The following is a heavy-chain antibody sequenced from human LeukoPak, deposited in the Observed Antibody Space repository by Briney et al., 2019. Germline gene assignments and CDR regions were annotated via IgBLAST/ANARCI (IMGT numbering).Heavy chain of an antibody. CDR2: ISAYNGNT. Sequence: EASVKVSCKTSGYTFTGYYMHWVRQAPGQGLEWMGWISAYNGNTNYAQKLQGRVTMTTDTSTSTAYMELRSLRSDDTAVYYCARDRQESPFDPWGQGTLVTVSS. V-gene: IGHV1-18*04. CDR3: ARDRQESPFDP. CDR1: GYTFTGYY. J-gene: IGHJ5*02.